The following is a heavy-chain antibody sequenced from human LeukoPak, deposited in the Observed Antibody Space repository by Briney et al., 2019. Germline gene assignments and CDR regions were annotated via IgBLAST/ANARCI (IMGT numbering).Heavy chain of an antibody. CDR1: GGSISSYY. CDR3: ARRITVANWFDP. Sequence: SETLSLTCTVSGGSISSYYWSWIQQPPGKGLEWIGYIYYSGSTNYNPSLKSRVTISVDTSKNQFSLKLSSVTAADAAVYYCARRITVANWFDPWGQGTLVTVSS. J-gene: IGHJ5*02. D-gene: IGHD4-23*01. CDR2: IYYSGST. V-gene: IGHV4-59*08.